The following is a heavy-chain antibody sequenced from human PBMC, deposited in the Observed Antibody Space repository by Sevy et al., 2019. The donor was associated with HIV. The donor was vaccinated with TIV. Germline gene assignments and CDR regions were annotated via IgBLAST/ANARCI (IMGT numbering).Heavy chain of an antibody. D-gene: IGHD6-13*01. CDR3: TRSMEQQLDAFDI. V-gene: IGHV4-39*01. Sequence: SETLSLTCTVSGASIRDSSYYWAWIRQPPGKGLEWIGNIYSYGETYYNSSLKSRVTISVDTSKNQFSLSLTSVTAADTAIYFCTRSMEQQLDAFDIWGQGTMVTVS. CDR2: IYSYGET. J-gene: IGHJ3*02. CDR1: GASIRDSSYY.